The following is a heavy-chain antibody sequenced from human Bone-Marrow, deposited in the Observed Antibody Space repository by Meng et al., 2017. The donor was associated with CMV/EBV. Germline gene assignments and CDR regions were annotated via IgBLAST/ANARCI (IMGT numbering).Heavy chain of an antibody. CDR2: IYYSGST. CDR3: LGGGYDSLTYYYYYGMDV. D-gene: IGHD5-12*01. CDR1: GGSISSSSYY. Sequence: SETLSLTCTVSGGSISSSSYYWGWIRQPPGKGLEWIGSIYYSGSTYYNPSLKSRVTISVDTSKNQFSLKLSSVTAADTAVYYCLGGGYDSLTYYYYYGMDVWGQGTTVTVSS. J-gene: IGHJ6*02. V-gene: IGHV4-39*07.